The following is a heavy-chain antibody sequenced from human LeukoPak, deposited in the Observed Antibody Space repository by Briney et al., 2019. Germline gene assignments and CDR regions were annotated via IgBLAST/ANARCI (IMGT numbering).Heavy chain of an antibody. V-gene: IGHV4-34*01. CDR3: ARGNSYDSSGYYYDYYFDY. CDR2: INHSGST. D-gene: IGHD3-22*01. J-gene: IGHJ4*02. CDR1: GGSFSGYY. Sequence: SETLSLTCAVYGGSFSGYYWSWIRQPPGKGLEWIGEINHSGSTNYNPSLKSRVTISVDTSKNQFSLKLNSVTAADTAVYYCARGNSYDSSGYYYDYYFDYWGQGTLVTVSS.